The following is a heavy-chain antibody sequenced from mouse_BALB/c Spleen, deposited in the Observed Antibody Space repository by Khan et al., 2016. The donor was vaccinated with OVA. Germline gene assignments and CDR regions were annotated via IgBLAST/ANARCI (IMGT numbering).Heavy chain of an antibody. D-gene: IGHD2-2*01. CDR2: IDPYNGGT. CDR3: GKGGYGVFAY. CDR1: GYAFTSYI. Sequence: VQLQQSGPELVKPGASVKVSCKASGYAFTSYIMYWVKQSHGKSLEWIGYIDPYNGGTSYNQKFKGKATLTVDKSSTTAYMHLNSLTSEDSAVYVCGKGGYGVFAYWGQGTLVTVSA. V-gene: IGHV1S135*01. J-gene: IGHJ3*01.